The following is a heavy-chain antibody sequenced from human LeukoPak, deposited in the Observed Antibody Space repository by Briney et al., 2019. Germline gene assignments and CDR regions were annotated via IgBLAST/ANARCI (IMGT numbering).Heavy chain of an antibody. CDR2: IYHSGSA. CDR3: ARVVYSTGCIDY. J-gene: IGHJ4*02. Sequence: PSETLSLTCAVYGGSFSGYYWGWIRQPPGKGLEWIGNIYHSGSAYYKPSLKSRVTISVDTSNNQFSLKLSSVTAADTAVYYCARVVYSTGCIDYWGQGTLVTVSS. V-gene: IGHV4-34*01. CDR1: GGSFSGYY. D-gene: IGHD6-19*01.